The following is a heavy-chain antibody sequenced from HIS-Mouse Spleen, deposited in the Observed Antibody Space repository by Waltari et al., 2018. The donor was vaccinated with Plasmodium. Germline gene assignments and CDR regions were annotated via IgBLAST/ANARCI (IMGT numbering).Heavy chain of an antibody. Sequence: EVQLVESGGGLVQPGGSLRLPCAASGFTFSRYDMHWVRKATGKGLEWVSAIGTAGDTYYPGSVKGRFTISRENAKNSLYLQMNSLRAGDTAVYYCARGRWNHAFDIWGQGTMVTVSS. D-gene: IGHD1-1*01. V-gene: IGHV3-13*01. CDR1: GFTFSRYD. CDR2: IGTAGDT. J-gene: IGHJ3*02. CDR3: ARGRWNHAFDI.